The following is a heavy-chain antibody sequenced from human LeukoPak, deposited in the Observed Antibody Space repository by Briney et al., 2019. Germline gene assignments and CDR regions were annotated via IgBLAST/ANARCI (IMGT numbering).Heavy chain of an antibody. Sequence: GGSLRLSCAASGFTFSNYWMSWVRQAPGKGLEWVANIKQDGNEKYYVGSVRGRFTISRDNSKNTLYLQMNSLRAEDTAVYYCAKGYYTVTEEWGQGTLVTVSS. V-gene: IGHV3-7*03. CDR2: IKQDGNEK. CDR1: GFTFSNYW. D-gene: IGHD4-17*01. CDR3: AKGYYTVTEE. J-gene: IGHJ4*02.